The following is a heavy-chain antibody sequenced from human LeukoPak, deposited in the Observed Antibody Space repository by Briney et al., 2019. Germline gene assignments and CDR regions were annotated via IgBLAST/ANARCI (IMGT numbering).Heavy chain of an antibody. J-gene: IGHJ4*02. Sequence: SETLSLTCTVSGGSISSYYWSWIRQPPGKGLEWIGYIYYSGSTNYNPSLKSRVTISVDTSKNQFSLRLTSVTAADTAVYYCARGTSRVPFDYWGQGTLVTVSS. CDR3: ARGTSRVPFDY. D-gene: IGHD2-2*01. V-gene: IGHV4-59*01. CDR1: GGSISSYY. CDR2: IYYSGST.